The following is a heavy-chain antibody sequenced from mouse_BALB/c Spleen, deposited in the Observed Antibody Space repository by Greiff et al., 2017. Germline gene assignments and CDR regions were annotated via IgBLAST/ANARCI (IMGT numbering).Heavy chain of an antibody. CDR2: IWAGGST. V-gene: IGHV2-9*02. CDR1: GFSLTSYG. CDR3: ALTYDYGYFDY. D-gene: IGHD2-4*01. J-gene: IGHJ2*01. Sequence: VKLQESGPGLVAPSQSLSITCTVSGFSLTSYGVHWVRQPPGKGLEWLGVIWAGGSTNYNSALMSRLSISKDNSKSQVFLKMNSLQTDDTAMYYCALTYDYGYFDYWGQGTTLTVSS.